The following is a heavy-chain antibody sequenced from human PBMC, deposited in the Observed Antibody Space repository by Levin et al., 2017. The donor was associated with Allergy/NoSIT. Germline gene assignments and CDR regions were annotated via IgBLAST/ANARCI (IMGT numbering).Heavy chain of an antibody. D-gene: IGHD3-16*01. Sequence: GGSLRLSCAASGFTFSNAWMSWVRQAPGKGLEWVGRIKSKTDGGTTDYAAPVKGRFTISRDDSKNTLYLQMNSLKTEDTAVYYCTTDLRENDYVWGSYPLWYYYGMDVWGQGTTVTVSS. CDR1: GFTFSNAW. CDR2: IKSKTDGGTT. J-gene: IGHJ6*02. V-gene: IGHV3-15*01. CDR3: TTDLRENDYVWGSYPLWYYYGMDV.